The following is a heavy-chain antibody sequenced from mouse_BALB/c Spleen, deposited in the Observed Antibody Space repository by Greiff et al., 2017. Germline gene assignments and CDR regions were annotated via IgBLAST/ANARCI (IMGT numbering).Heavy chain of an antibody. CDR1: GFTFSSFG. D-gene: IGHD1-2*01. J-gene: IGHJ2*01. V-gene: IGHV5-17*02. CDR3: ARSLLRLNFDY. Sequence: EVQGVESGGGLVQPGGSRKLSCAASGFTFSSFGMHWVRQAPEKGLEWVAYISSGSSTIYYADTVKGRFTISRDNPKNTLFLQMTSLRSEDTAMYYCARSLLRLNFDYWGQGTTLTVSS. CDR2: ISSGSSTI.